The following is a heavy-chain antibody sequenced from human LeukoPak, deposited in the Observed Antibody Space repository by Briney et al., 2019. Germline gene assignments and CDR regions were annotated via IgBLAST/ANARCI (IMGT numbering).Heavy chain of an antibody. Sequence: PGESLRLSCAASGFTFSGYWMHWVRQVPGKGLVWVSRIKTDGSNTVYADNVKRRFTISRDNARNTLYLQMNSLRVEDTAVYYCTRTYYYASRDYFDYWGRGALVTVSS. V-gene: IGHV3-74*01. D-gene: IGHD3-22*01. CDR3: TRTYYYASRDYFDY. J-gene: IGHJ4*02. CDR2: IKTDGSNT. CDR1: GFTFSGYW.